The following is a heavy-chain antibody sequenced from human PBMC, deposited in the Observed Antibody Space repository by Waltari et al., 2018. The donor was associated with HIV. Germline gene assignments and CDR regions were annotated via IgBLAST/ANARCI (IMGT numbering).Heavy chain of an antibody. J-gene: IGHJ5*02. D-gene: IGHD2-2*01. CDR1: GGSISSGSYY. CDR2: IYTSGST. CDR3: ARTYCSSTSCYGGANWFDP. V-gene: IGHV4-61*02. Sequence: QVQLQKSGPVLVKHSQTLSLNCTVHGGSISSGSYYWSWIRQPAGKGLEWIGRIYTSGSTNYNPSLKSRVTISVDTSKIQFSLKLSSVTAADTAVYYCARTYCSSTSCYGGANWFDPWGQGTLVTVSS.